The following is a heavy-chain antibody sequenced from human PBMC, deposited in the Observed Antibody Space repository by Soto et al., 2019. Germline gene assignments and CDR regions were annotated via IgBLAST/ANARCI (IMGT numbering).Heavy chain of an antibody. CDR1: GFTFSDYY. V-gene: IGHV3-11*01. Sequence: QVQLVESGGGLVKPGGSLRLPCVASGFTFSDYYMNWIRQAPGKGLEWVSYITGSGSTIYYADSMKGRFTISRDNAKNSLYLQMNGLRAEDTAVYYCARDTSSSANNNWYFDLWGRGTLVTVSS. D-gene: IGHD6-6*01. CDR3: ARDTSSSANNNWYFDL. CDR2: ITGSGSTI. J-gene: IGHJ2*01.